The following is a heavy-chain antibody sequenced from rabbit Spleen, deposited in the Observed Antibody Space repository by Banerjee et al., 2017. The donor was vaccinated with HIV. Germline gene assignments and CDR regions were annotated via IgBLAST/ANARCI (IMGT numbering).Heavy chain of an antibody. V-gene: IGHV1S45*01. Sequence: LEESGGGLVKPGGTLTLTCTVSGFSFSSNWICWVRQAPGKGLEWIACIDSSDGDTDYANWPKGRFTISKTSSTTVTLQMTSLTVADTATYFCARNFDLWGPGTLVTVS. CDR1: GFSFSSNW. CDR2: IDSSDGDT. J-gene: IGHJ4*01. CDR3: ARNFDL.